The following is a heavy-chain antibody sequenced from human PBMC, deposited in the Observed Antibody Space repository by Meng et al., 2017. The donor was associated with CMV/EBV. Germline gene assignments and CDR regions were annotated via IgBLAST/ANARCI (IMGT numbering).Heavy chain of an antibody. CDR2: IRYDGGDK. J-gene: IGHJ4*02. CDR3: AKDSGGYCSGGSCYSTD. D-gene: IGHD2-15*01. Sequence: GWSLRLSCAASGFTFNSYGMHWVRQAPGKGLEWVAFIRYDGGDKYYADSVKGRFAISRDNSKNTLYLQMDSLRAEDTAVYYCAKDSGGYCSGGSCYSTDWGQGVLVTVSS. V-gene: IGHV3-30*02. CDR1: GFTFNSYG.